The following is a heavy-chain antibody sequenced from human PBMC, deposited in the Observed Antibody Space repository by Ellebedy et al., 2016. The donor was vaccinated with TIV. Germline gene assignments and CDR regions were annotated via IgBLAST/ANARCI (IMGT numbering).Heavy chain of an antibody. J-gene: IGHJ4*02. D-gene: IGHD6-19*01. CDR1: GFTFSDFA. V-gene: IGHV3-33*01. Sequence: PGGSLRLSCAASGFTFSDFAMHWVRQAPGKGPEWVAVIWNDGSSQYYADSVKGRFSISRDNFKNTLYLQMNTLRDEDTAVYYCARPLSSAWLYYFGYWGQGTLVTVSS. CDR2: IWNDGSSQ. CDR3: ARPLSSAWLYYFGY.